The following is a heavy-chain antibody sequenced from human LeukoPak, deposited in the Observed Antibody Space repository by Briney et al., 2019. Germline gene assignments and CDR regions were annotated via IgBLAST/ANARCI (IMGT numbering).Heavy chain of an antibody. J-gene: IGHJ4*02. CDR2: INHSGST. D-gene: IGHD2-2*01. CDR3: ASLGYCSSTSCYDY. V-gene: IGHV4-34*01. CDR1: GGSFSGYY. Sequence: SETLSLTCAVYGGSFSGYYWSWIRQPPEKGLEWIGEINHSGSTNYNPSLKSRVTISVDTSKNQFSLKLSSVTAADTAVYYCASLGYCSSTSCYDYWGQGTLVTVSS.